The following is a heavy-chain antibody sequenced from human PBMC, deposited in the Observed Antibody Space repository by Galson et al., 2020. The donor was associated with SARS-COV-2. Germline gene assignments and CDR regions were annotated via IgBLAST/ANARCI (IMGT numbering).Heavy chain of an antibody. Sequence: SETLYITCTVASGSISSSAYYWGWIRQPPGKGLEWIANIHYGGSIYYNPSLKSRVTISIDTSKNQFSLKLTSVTAADTAVYYCARVNDGSVSYSSPWGQGTLVTVSS. V-gene: IGHV4-39*07. CDR1: SGSISSSAYY. CDR2: IHYGGSI. D-gene: IGHD3-10*01. J-gene: IGHJ5*01. CDR3: ARVNDGSVSYSSP.